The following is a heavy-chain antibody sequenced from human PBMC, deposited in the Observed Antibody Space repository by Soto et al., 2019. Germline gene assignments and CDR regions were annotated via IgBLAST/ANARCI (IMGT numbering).Heavy chain of an antibody. Sequence: PSETLSLTCTVSGGSISSSSYYWGWIRQPPGKGLEWIGSIYYSGSTYYNPSLKSRVTISVDTSKNQFSLTLSSVTAADTALYYCARQHCSGGSCYSLHYYYFDYWGQGTLVT. CDR3: ARQHCSGGSCYSLHYYYFDY. CDR1: GGSISSSSYY. D-gene: IGHD2-15*01. J-gene: IGHJ4*02. CDR2: IYYSGST. V-gene: IGHV4-39*01.